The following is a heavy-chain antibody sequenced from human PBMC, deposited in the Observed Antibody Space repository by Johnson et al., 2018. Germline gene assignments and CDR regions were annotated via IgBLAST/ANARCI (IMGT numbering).Heavy chain of an antibody. D-gene: IGHD5-24*01. CDR3: ARGGDGYNYYYYGMDV. J-gene: IGHJ6*02. CDR1: GGSFSGYY. CDR2: INHSGST. Sequence: QVQLQQWGAGLLKPSETXSLTCAVYGGSFSGYYWSWIRQPPGKGLEWIGEINHSGSTSYNPSLKSRVTISVDTSKNQFSLKLSSVTAADTAVYYCARGGDGYNYYYYGMDVWGQGTTVTVSS. V-gene: IGHV4-34*01.